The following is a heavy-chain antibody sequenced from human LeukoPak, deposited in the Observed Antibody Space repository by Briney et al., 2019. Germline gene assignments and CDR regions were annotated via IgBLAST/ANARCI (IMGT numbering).Heavy chain of an antibody. V-gene: IGHV3-64*01. Sequence: GGSLRLSCAASGFTLSSYWMHWVRQAPGKGLEYVSAISENGGRTYYANSVKGRFTNSRDNSKNTLYLQMDSLRAEDMAVYYCARDRVGGWAFDIWGQGTMVTVSS. CDR1: GFTLSSYW. CDR3: ARDRVGGWAFDI. J-gene: IGHJ3*02. D-gene: IGHD3-16*01. CDR2: ISENGGRT.